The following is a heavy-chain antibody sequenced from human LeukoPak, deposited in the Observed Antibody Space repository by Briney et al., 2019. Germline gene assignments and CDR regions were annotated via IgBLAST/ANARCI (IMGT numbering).Heavy chain of an antibody. V-gene: IGHV4-39*01. CDR2: IYYSGST. Sequence: PSETLSLTCTVSGGSISSSNYYWGWIRQPPGKGLEWIGSIYYSGSTYYNPSLKSRVTISVDTSKNQFSLKQSSVTAADTAVYYCAKAEVRGVIWYWGQGTLVTVSS. J-gene: IGHJ4*02. CDR3: AKAEVRGVIWY. CDR1: GGSISSSNYY. D-gene: IGHD3-10*01.